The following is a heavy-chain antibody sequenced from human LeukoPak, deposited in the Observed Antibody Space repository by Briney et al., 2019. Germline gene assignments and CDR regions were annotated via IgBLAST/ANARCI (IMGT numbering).Heavy chain of an antibody. CDR1: GFTFSSYS. V-gene: IGHV3-21*04. D-gene: IGHD6-13*01. J-gene: IGHJ4*02. CDR2: ISSSSSYI. CDR3: ATGGSSWYDFDY. Sequence: GGSLRLSCAASGFTFSSYSMNWVRQAPGKGLEWVSSISSSSSYIYYADSVKGRFTISRDNAKNSLYLQMNSLRAEDTAVYYCATGGSSWYDFDYWGQGTLVTVSS.